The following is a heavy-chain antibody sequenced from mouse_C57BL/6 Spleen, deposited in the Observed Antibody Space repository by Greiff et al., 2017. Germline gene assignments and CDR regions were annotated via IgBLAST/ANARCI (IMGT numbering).Heavy chain of an antibody. CDR3: TRDRVYYGSSYSYAMDY. Sequence: EVKLVESGEGLVKPGGSLKLSCAASGFTFSSYAMSWVRQTPEKRLEWVAYISSGGDYIYYADTVKGRFTISRDNARNTLYLQMSSLKSEDTAMYYCTRDRVYYGSSYSYAMDYWGQGTSVTVSS. CDR2: ISSGGDYI. D-gene: IGHD1-1*01. CDR1: GFTFSSYA. J-gene: IGHJ4*01. V-gene: IGHV5-9-1*02.